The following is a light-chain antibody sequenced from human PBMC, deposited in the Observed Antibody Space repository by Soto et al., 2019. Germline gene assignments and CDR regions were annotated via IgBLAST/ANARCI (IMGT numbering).Light chain of an antibody. Sequence: DTQMTQSPSSLSASVGDRVTITCRASQSISSWLAWYQQKPGKAPKLLIYKASSLESGVPSRFSGSGSGTEFTLTISSLQPDDFATYYCQQYNSYPWTFGQWTKVDIX. CDR1: QSISSW. CDR2: KAS. CDR3: QQYNSYPWT. J-gene: IGKJ1*01. V-gene: IGKV1-5*03.